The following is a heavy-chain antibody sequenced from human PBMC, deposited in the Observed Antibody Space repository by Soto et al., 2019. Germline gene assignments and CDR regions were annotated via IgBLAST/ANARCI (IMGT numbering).Heavy chain of an antibody. CDR3: ATLDAGGWYYFDN. Sequence: GESLKISCKGSGHSFTTYWIVWVRQMPGKGLEWMGIIYPGDSDTRYSPSFQGQVTISADKSISTAYLQWSSLKASDTAIYYCATLDAGGWYYFDNWGQGTLVTVSS. V-gene: IGHV5-51*01. D-gene: IGHD6-19*01. J-gene: IGHJ4*02. CDR2: IYPGDSDT. CDR1: GHSFTTYW.